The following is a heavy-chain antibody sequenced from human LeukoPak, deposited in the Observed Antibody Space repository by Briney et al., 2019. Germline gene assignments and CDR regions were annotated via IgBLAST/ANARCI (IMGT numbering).Heavy chain of an antibody. J-gene: IGHJ5*02. V-gene: IGHV4-30-4*01. Sequence: SQTLSLTCTVSGGSISSGDYYWSWIRQPPGKGLEWIGYTYYSGSTYYNPSLKNRVSIPVDTSKNQFSLNLSSVTAADTAVYYCARPYYYDSRIDPWGQGTLVTVSS. D-gene: IGHD3-22*01. CDR3: ARPYYYDSRIDP. CDR1: GGSISSGDYY. CDR2: TYYSGST.